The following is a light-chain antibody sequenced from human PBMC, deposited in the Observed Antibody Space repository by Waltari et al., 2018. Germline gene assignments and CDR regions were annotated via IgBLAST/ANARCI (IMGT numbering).Light chain of an antibody. CDR2: KVS. Sequence: DVVMTQSPLSLPVTLGQPASISCRSSQSLVHSDGNTYLNWFHQRPGQSPRRLIYKVSNRDSVVPDRFSGSGSGTDFTLKISRVEAEDVGVYYCMQGTHWPRTFGQGTKVEIK. CDR3: MQGTHWPRT. CDR1: QSLVHSDGNTY. J-gene: IGKJ1*01. V-gene: IGKV2-30*02.